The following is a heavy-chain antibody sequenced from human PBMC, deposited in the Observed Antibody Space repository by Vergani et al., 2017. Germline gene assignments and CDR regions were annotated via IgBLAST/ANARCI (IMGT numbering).Heavy chain of an antibody. Sequence: EVQLVESGGGLAQPGGSLRLSCEASGITFWKFGMHWVRQGPGKGLEWVSGISWNSGAVDYAGSVRGRFTISRDNAKNSLFLEMNSLRFEDTAVYFCTKGSVYYHDSAGHGYDPYTGFDLWGQGTLVTVSS. CDR1: GITFWKFG. V-gene: IGHV3-9*01. CDR2: ISWNSGAV. J-gene: IGHJ3*01. D-gene: IGHD5-12*01. CDR3: TKGSVYYHDSAGHGYDPYTGFDL.